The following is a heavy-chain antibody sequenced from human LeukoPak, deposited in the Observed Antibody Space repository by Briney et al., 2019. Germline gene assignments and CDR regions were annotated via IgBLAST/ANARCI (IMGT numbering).Heavy chain of an antibody. J-gene: IGHJ3*02. CDR2: IYYSGST. CDR1: GGSISSSSYY. V-gene: IGHV4-39*07. Sequence: SETLSLTCTVSGGSISSSSYYWGWIRQPPGKGLEWIGSIYYSGSTYYNPSLKSRVTISVDTSKNQFSLKLTSVTAADTAVYYCARLGYDASTYYGAFDIWGQGTGVTVSS. D-gene: IGHD3-22*01. CDR3: ARLGYDASTYYGAFDI.